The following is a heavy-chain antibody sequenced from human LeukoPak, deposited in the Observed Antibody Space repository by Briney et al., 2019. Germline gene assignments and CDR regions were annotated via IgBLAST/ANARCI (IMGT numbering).Heavy chain of an antibody. CDR1: GFTFDDYG. CDR3: ARDLDCGADY. CDR2: INWNGGST. J-gene: IGHJ4*02. V-gene: IGHV3-20*01. Sequence: PGGSLRLSCAASGFTFDDYGMSWVPQAPGKGLEWVSGINWNGGSTGYVDSVKGRFTISRDNAKNSLHLQMNSLRGEDTALYHCARDLDCGADYWGQGTLVTVSS. D-gene: IGHD2-21*01.